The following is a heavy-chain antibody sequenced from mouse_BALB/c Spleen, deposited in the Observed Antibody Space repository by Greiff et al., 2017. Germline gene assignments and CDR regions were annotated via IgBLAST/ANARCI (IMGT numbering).Heavy chain of an antibody. CDR3: ARNYRYDGGFDY. J-gene: IGHJ2*01. D-gene: IGHD2-14*01. Sequence: QVHVKQSGTVLARPGASVKMSCKASGYTFTSYWMHWVKQRPGQGLEWIGYINPSSGYTNYNQKFKDKATLTADKSSSTAYMQLSSLTSEDSAVYYCARNYRYDGGFDYWGQGTTLTVSS. CDR2: INPSSGYT. CDR1: GYTFTSYW. V-gene: IGHV1-4*01.